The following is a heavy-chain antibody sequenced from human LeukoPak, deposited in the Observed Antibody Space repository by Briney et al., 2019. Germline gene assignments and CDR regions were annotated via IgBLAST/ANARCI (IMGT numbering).Heavy chain of an antibody. V-gene: IGHV4-38-2*02. CDR2: IYHSGST. J-gene: IGHJ5*02. CDR1: AYSISSGFY. D-gene: IGHD6-19*01. CDR3: ARSKQWLVGWFDP. Sequence: PSETLSLTCTVSAYSISSGFYWGWIRQPPGKGLEWIGSIYHSGSTYYNPSLKSRVTISVDTSKNQFSLKLSSVTAADTAVYYCARSKQWLVGWFDPWGQGTLVTVSS.